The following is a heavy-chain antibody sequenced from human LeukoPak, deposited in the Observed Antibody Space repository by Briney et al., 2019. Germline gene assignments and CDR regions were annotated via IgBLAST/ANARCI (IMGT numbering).Heavy chain of an antibody. V-gene: IGHV1-69*04. CDR2: IIPILCIA. D-gene: IGHD4-17*01. CDR3: ARRGDYGDYSGY. Sequence: ASVKVSCKASVGTFSSYAISWVRQAPGQGLEWMGRIIPILCIANYAQKFQGRVTITADKSTSTAYMELSSLRSEDTAVYYCARRGDYGDYSGYWGQGTLVTVSS. J-gene: IGHJ4*02. CDR1: VGTFSSYA.